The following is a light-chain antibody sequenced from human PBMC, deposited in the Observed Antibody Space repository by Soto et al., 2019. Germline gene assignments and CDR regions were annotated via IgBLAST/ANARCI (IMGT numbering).Light chain of an antibody. V-gene: IGKV1-6*01. CDR2: AAS. Sequence: TQMTQSPVSLSASVGEKIIITCRASRDVGSDVSWYQQKPGQAPKLVIYAASNLYTGVPSRFSGRRSGTEFTLTISSLQPEDVASYYCLQDYGDSWTFGQGTKVDI. CDR3: LQDYGDSWT. J-gene: IGKJ1*01. CDR1: RDVGSD.